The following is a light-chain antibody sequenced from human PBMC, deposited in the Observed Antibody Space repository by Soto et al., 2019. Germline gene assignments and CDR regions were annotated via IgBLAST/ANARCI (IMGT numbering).Light chain of an antibody. J-gene: IGKJ1*01. Sequence: ELVMTQSPATLSVSPGERATLSCRASQSVSSNLAWYQQKPVQAPRLLIYGASTRATGIPARFSGSGSGTEFTLTISSLQSEDFAVYYCQQYNTWPTFGQGTKVDIK. CDR3: QQYNTWPT. CDR1: QSVSSN. CDR2: GAS. V-gene: IGKV3-15*01.